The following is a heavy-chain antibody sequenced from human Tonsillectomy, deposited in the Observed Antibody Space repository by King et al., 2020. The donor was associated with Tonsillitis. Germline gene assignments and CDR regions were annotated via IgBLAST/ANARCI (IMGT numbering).Heavy chain of an antibody. Sequence: VQLVQSGAEVKQPGESLKISWKGSGYNFTTYWIGWVRPMPGKSLEWFGVIYSGDSASRYSPSFQGQVTIPADKSISTAYLQWSSLKASDTAMYYCARLDYYYYYMDVWGKGTTVTVSS. CDR3: ARLDYYYYYMDV. CDR1: GYNFTTYW. J-gene: IGHJ6*03. CDR2: IYSGDSAS. V-gene: IGHV5-51*01.